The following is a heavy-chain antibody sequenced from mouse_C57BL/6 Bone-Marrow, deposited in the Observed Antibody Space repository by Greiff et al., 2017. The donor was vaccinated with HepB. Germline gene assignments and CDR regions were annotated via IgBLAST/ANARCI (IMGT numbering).Heavy chain of an antibody. J-gene: IGHJ3*01. D-gene: IGHD1-1*01. CDR3: AREDYGSLPWFAY. Sequence: EVQVVESGGGLVKPGGSLKLSCAASGFTFSDYGMHWVRQAPEKGLEWVAYISSGSSTIYYADTVKGRFTISRDNAKNTLFLQMTSLRSEDTAMYYCAREDYGSLPWFAYWGQGTLVTVSA. CDR2: ISSGSSTI. CDR1: GFTFSDYG. V-gene: IGHV5-17*01.